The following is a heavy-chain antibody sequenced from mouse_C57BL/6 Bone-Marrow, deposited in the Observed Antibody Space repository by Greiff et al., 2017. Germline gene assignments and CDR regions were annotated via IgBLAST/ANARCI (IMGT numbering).Heavy chain of an antibody. Sequence: VQLQQSGAELVKPGASVKLSCTASGFNIKDYYIHWVKQRNEQGLEWIGRIDPEDGDTKYAPKFQDKATITADTSSNPAYLQLSSLTSEDTADYYCTRSLISYCTSDWGQGTTLTVSS. CDR2: IDPEDGDT. CDR1: GFNIKDYY. V-gene: IGHV14-2*01. D-gene: IGHD2-10*01. CDR3: TRSLISYCTSD. J-gene: IGHJ2*01.